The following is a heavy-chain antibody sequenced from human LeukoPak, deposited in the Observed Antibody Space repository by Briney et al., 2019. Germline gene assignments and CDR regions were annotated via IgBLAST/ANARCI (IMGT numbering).Heavy chain of an antibody. J-gene: IGHJ4*02. CDR3: ARGFSLGD. CDR2: IKEDGSDK. Sequence: GGSLRLSCAASGFTFSDFWMSWVRQAPGKGLEWVASIKEDGSDKKYGDSVRGRFTISRDSAKNSLYLQMNSLRAEDTAVYYCARGFSLGDWGQGTLVTVSS. D-gene: IGHD3-3*01. V-gene: IGHV3-7*05. CDR1: GFTFSDFW.